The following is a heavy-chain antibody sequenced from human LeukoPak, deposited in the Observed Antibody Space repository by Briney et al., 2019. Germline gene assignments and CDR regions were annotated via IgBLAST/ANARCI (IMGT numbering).Heavy chain of an antibody. D-gene: IGHD1-26*01. CDR2: LYSGGST. CDR3: AREMGFSAFDY. J-gene: IGHJ4*02. Sequence: PGGSLRLSCAASGFTFSSYAMSWVRQAPGKGLEWVSVLYSGGSTYYADSVKGRFTISRDNSKNTLYLQMNSLRAEDTAVYYCAREMGFSAFDYWGQGTLVTVSS. CDR1: GFTFSSYA. V-gene: IGHV3-66*01.